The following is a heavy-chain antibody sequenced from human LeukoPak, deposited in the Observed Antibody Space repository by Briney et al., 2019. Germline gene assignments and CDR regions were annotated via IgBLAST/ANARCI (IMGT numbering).Heavy chain of an antibody. CDR1: GGSISSYY. CDR2: IYQSGST. V-gene: IGHV4-59*08. J-gene: IGHJ4*02. Sequence: SETLSLTCTVSGGSISSYYWSWIRQPPGEGLEFIGRIYQSGSTYYDPSLKSRVTISVDTSRNQFSLKLSSVTAADTAVYYCARAREPLLYTYYFDYWGPGTVVSVSS. CDR3: ARAREPLLYTYYFDY. D-gene: IGHD1-14*01.